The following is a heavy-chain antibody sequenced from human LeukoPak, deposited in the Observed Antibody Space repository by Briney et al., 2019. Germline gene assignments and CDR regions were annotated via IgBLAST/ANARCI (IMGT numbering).Heavy chain of an antibody. CDR1: GFAFNNYA. CDR2: IGGSGGST. CDR3: AKEGDSSGYYLILCFFDY. Sequence: PGGSLRLSCAASGFAFNNYAMSWVRQAPGRGLEWVPSIGGSGGSTYYADSVRGRFTMSRDNSKNTLYLQMNSLRAEDTAVYFCAKEGDSSGYYLILCFFDYWGQGTMVTVSS. V-gene: IGHV3-23*01. J-gene: IGHJ4*02. D-gene: IGHD6-19*01.